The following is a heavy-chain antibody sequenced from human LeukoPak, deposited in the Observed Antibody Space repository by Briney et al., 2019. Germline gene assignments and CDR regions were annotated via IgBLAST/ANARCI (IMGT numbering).Heavy chain of an antibody. CDR1: GYTFTNYD. Sequence: ASVKVSCKASGYTFTNYDINWVRQGPGQGLEWMGWMNPNSGNTDYAQKFQGRVTLIRNTSISTASMELSSLRSEDTAVYYCARAYGGNGNWIDPWGQGTLVTVSS. V-gene: IGHV1-8*03. J-gene: IGHJ5*02. CDR3: ARAYGGNGNWIDP. D-gene: IGHD4-23*01. CDR2: MNPNSGNT.